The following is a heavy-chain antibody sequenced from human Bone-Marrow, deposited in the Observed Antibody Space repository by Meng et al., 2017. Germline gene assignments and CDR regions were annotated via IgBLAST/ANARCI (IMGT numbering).Heavy chain of an antibody. V-gene: IGHV3-23*01. CDR3: AKGWNLGND. D-gene: IGHD3-16*01. J-gene: IGHJ4*02. CDR1: GFTFSSYT. Sequence: GGSLRLSCAASGFTFSSYTMSWVRQAPGKGLEWVSVISASDGNTYYVDSVKGRFTISRDNSKNTLYLQMNSLRAEDTAVYHCAKGWNLGNDWGQGTLVNGCS. CDR2: ISASDGNT.